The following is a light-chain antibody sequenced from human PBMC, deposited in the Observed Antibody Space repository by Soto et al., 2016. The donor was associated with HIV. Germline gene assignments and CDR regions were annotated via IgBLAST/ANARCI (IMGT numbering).Light chain of an antibody. CDR1: QSISRW. Sequence: DIQMTQSPSTLSASVGDRVTITCRASQSISRWVAWYQQKPGKAPKLLIYDASNLETGVPSRFSGSGSGTDFTFTISSLQPEDIATYYCQQYDNLLFTFGPGTKVDIK. J-gene: IGKJ3*01. CDR2: DAS. CDR3: QQYDNLLFT. V-gene: IGKV1-33*01.